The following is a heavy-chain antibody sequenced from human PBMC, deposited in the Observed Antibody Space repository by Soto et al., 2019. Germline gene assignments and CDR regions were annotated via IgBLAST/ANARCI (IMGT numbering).Heavy chain of an antibody. J-gene: IGHJ4*02. CDR3: ARASGEGSPYFAY. D-gene: IGHD3-10*01. Sequence: ASVKVSCKASGYTFTGYYMHWVRQAPGQGLEWMGIINPTGGSTNYAQRFQGRVTMTRDTSTSTVYMELISLRSEDTAVYYCARASGEGSPYFAYWGQGTLVTVSS. CDR1: GYTFTGYY. CDR2: INPTGGST. V-gene: IGHV1-46*01.